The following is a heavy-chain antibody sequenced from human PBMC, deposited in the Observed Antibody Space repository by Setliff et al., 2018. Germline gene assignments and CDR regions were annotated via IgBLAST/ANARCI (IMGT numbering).Heavy chain of an antibody. CDR2: IKQDGSEK. D-gene: IGHD3-22*01. CDR1: RFTFSNYA. CDR3: ARDCGWYYYDSSGYYDY. Sequence: GGSLRLSCAASRFTFSNYAMSWVRQAPGKGLEWVANIKQDGSEKYYVDSVKGRFTISRDNAKNSLYLQMNSLRAEDTAVYYCARDCGWYYYDSSGYYDYWGQGTLVTVSS. J-gene: IGHJ4*02. V-gene: IGHV3-7*01.